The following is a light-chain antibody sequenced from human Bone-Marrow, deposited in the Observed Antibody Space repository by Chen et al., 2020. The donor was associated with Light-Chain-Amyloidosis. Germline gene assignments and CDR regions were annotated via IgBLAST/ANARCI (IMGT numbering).Light chain of an antibody. CDR3: QQRSTWLWT. V-gene: IGKV3-11*01. CDR1: QSVSTD. CDR2: DTS. J-gene: IGKJ1*01. Sequence: EIVLTQSPATLSLSPGERATLSCRASQSVSTDFAWYQQKPGQAPRLLIYDTSNRATGIPARFSGNGSGTDVTLTISSLEPEDVAVYYCQQRSTWLWTFGQGTKVEIK.